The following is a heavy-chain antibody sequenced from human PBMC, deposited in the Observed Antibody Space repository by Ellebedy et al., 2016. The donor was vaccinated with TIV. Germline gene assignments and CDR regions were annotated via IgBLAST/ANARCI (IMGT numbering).Heavy chain of an antibody. CDR1: GYTFTANY. CDR2: INPDSGGT. V-gene: IGHV1-2*02. J-gene: IGHJ6*02. Sequence: ASVKVSCKASGYTFTANYMHWVRQAPGQGLEWMGWINPDSGGTNFAQKFQGRVTMTRDTSVNTAYMQLSRLESGDTATYYCARVRRGSSGMDVWGQGTTVTVS. D-gene: IGHD3-22*01. CDR3: ARVRRGSSGMDV.